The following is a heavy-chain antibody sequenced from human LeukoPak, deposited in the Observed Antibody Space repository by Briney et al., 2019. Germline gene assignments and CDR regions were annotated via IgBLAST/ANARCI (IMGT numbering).Heavy chain of an antibody. CDR1: GYTFTSYG. CDR2: ISAYNGNT. D-gene: IGHD6-19*01. J-gene: IGHJ3*02. Sequence: GASVKVSCKASGYTFTSYGISWVRQAPGQGLEWMGWISAYNGNTNYAQKLQGRVTMTTDTSTSTAYMELRSLRSDDTAVYYCARVGQWLVPGQDAFDIWGQGTMVTVSS. CDR3: ARVGQWLVPGQDAFDI. V-gene: IGHV1-18*01.